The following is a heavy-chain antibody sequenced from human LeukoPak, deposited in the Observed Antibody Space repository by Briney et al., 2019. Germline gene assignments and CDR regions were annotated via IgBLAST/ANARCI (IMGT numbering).Heavy chain of an antibody. Sequence: PSQTLSLTCAISGDRVSSNNAAWNWIRQSRSRGLEWLGRTYYRSKWYNDYAVSVKSRISINPDTSKNQFSLQLNSVTPEDTAVYYCAREGRWQDAFDIWGQGTMVTVSS. CDR1: GDRVSSNNAA. J-gene: IGHJ3*02. V-gene: IGHV6-1*01. CDR3: AREGRWQDAFDI. D-gene: IGHD2-15*01. CDR2: TYYRSKWYN.